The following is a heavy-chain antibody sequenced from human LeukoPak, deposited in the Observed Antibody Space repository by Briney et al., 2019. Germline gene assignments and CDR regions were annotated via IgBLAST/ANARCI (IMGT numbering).Heavy chain of an antibody. CDR1: GFTFSRYW. D-gene: IGHD1-26*01. J-gene: IGHJ4*02. V-gene: IGHV3-74*01. CDR2: INSDDGSST. CDR3: ARGRSGSYHDY. Sequence: GGSLRLPCAASGFTFSRYWMHWVRQAPGKGLVWVSCINSDDGSSTSYADSVKGRFTISRDNAKNTLYLQMNSLRAEDTAVYYCARGRSGSYHDYWGQGTLVTVSS.